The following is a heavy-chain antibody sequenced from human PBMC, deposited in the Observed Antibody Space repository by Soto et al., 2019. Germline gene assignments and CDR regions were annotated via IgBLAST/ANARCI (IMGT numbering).Heavy chain of an antibody. CDR1: GFTFSSYA. J-gene: IGHJ4*02. CDR3: ARREEYYYDSSGYCLDY. CDR2: LSYDGSNK. V-gene: IGHV3-30-3*01. Sequence: GGSLRLSCAASGFTFSSYAMHWVRQAPGKGLEWVAVLSYDGSNKYYADSVKGRFTISRDNSKNTLYLQMNSLRAEDTAVYYCARREEYYYDSSGYCLDYWGQGTLVTVSS. D-gene: IGHD3-22*01.